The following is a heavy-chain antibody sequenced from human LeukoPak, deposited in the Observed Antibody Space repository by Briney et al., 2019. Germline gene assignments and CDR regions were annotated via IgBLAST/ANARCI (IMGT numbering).Heavy chain of an antibody. D-gene: IGHD4-17*01. J-gene: IGHJ4*02. V-gene: IGHV6-1*01. Sequence: SQTLSLTCALSGDSVSSNSAAWNWIRQSPSRGLEWLGRTYYRSKWYNDYAVSVKSRITINPDTSKNQFSLQLNSVTPEDTAVYYCARAARRPDYGDYDYWGQGTLVTVSS. CDR2: TYYRSKWYN. CDR1: GDSVSSNSAA. CDR3: ARAARRPDYGDYDY.